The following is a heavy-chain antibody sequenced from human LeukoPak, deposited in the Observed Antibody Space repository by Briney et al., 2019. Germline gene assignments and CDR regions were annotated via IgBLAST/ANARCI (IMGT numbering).Heavy chain of an antibody. D-gene: IGHD2-15*01. V-gene: IGHV3-9*01. J-gene: IGHJ4*02. CDR3: TKDVRAGGLDY. Sequence: GGSLRLSCAASGFTFSSYSMNWVRQAPGKGLEWVSGIDWNSGRIGYGESVKGRFTVSRDNAKDSLCLQMNSLRVEDTAFYYCTKDVRAGGLDYWGPGTLVTVSS. CDR1: GFTFSSYS. CDR2: IDWNSGRI.